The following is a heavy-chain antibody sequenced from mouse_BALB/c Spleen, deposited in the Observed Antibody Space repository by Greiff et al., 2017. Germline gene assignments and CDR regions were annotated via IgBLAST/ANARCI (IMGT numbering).Heavy chain of an antibody. CDR2: INPYNDGT. Sequence: EVKLMESGPELVKPGASVKMSCKASGYTFTSYVMHWVKQKPGQGLEWIGYINPYNDGTKYNEKFKGKATLTSDKSSSTAYMELSSLTSEDSAVYYCARALYYDYEGGAWFAYWGQGTLVTVSA. V-gene: IGHV1-14*01. D-gene: IGHD2-4*01. CDR3: ARALYYDYEGGAWFAY. J-gene: IGHJ3*01. CDR1: GYTFTSYV.